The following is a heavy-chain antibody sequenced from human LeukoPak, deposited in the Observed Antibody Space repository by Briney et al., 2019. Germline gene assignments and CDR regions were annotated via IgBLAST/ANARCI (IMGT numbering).Heavy chain of an antibody. J-gene: IGHJ4*02. CDR2: ISGSAGST. Sequence: GGTLRLSCAASGFTFSSYAMSWVRQAPGKGLEWVSTISGSAGSTYYADSVKGRFTISRDNSKNTLYLQMNSLRAEDTAVYYCAKAKGWLQIFDYWGQGTLVIVSS. CDR3: AKAKGWLQIFDY. D-gene: IGHD6-19*01. CDR1: GFTFSSYA. V-gene: IGHV3-23*01.